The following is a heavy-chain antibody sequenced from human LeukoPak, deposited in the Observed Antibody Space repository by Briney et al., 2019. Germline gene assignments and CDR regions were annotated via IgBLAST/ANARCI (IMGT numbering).Heavy chain of an antibody. Sequence: GGSLRLSCAASGSTFSDYYMSWIRQAPGKGLEWVSYISSSGSTIYYADSVKGRFTISRDNAKNSLYLQMNSLRAEDTAVYYCARDLVGLIAAGEFDPWGQGTLVTVSS. D-gene: IGHD6-13*01. V-gene: IGHV3-11*01. J-gene: IGHJ5*02. CDR3: ARDLVGLIAAGEFDP. CDR2: ISSSGSTI. CDR1: GSTFSDYY.